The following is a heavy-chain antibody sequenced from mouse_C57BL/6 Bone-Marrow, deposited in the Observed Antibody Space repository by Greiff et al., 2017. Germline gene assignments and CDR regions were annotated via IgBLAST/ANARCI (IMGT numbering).Heavy chain of an antibody. CDR3: ARHGALRSWFAY. V-gene: IGHV1-62-2*01. Sequence: VQLVESGAELVKPGASVKLSCKASGYTFTEYTIHWVKQRSGQGLEWIGWFYPGSGSIKYNEKFKDKATLTADKSSSTVDMELSRLTSEDSAVCFCARHGALRSWFAYWGQGTLVTVSA. CDR1: GYTFTEYT. CDR2: FYPGSGSI. J-gene: IGHJ3*01.